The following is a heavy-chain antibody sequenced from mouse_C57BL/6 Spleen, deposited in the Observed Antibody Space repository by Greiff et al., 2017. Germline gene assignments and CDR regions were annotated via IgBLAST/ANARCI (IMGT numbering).Heavy chain of an antibody. Sequence: QVQLQQSGAELVKPGASVKISCKASGYAFSSYWMNWVKQRPGKGLEWIGQIYPGDGDTNYNGKFKGKATLTADKSSSTAYMQLSSLTSEDSAVYFCAYYGSSYYAMDYWGQGTSVTVSS. CDR1: GYAFSSYW. J-gene: IGHJ4*01. D-gene: IGHD1-1*01. CDR2: IYPGDGDT. CDR3: AYYGSSYYAMDY. V-gene: IGHV1-80*01.